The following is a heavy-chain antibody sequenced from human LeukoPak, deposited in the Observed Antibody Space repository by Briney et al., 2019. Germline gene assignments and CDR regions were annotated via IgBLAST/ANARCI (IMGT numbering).Heavy chain of an antibody. V-gene: IGHV4-30-4*01. CDR2: IYYSGST. D-gene: IGHD5-24*01. Sequence: SQTLSLTCTVSGGSISSGDYYWSWIRQPPGKGLEWIGYIYYSGSTYYNPSLRSRVTISVDTSKNHFSLKLSSVTAADTAVYYCARNRDGYNSFDYWGQGTLVTVSS. CDR1: GGSISSGDYY. CDR3: ARNRDGYNSFDY. J-gene: IGHJ4*02.